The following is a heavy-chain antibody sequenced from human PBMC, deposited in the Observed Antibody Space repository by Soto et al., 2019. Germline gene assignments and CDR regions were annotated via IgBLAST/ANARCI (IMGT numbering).Heavy chain of an antibody. CDR3: ARTHGAYYAWDY. CDR2: IKPDGSDE. Sequence: EVQLVESGGGLVQPGGSLRLSCAASGFTFSPCWMSWVRQAPGKGLEWVANIKPDGSDEYYVDSVKGRFPISRDNAKNSLYLPMNSLRGEDTAVYYCARTHGAYYAWDYWGQGTLVTVSS. D-gene: IGHD3-10*01. V-gene: IGHV3-7*04. J-gene: IGHJ4*02. CDR1: GFTFSPCW.